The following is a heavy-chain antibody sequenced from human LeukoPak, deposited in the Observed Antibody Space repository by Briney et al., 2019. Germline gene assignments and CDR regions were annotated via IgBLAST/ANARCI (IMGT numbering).Heavy chain of an antibody. CDR3: ARLRYIRSGWQKYYFDY. V-gene: IGHV4-59*08. Sequence: SETLSLTCTISGDSTNTYFWSWIRQPPGKGLEWIGYIYYTGTTNYNPSLKSRVTISVDTSKNQFSLKLSSVTAADTAVYYCARLRYIRSGWQKYYFDYWGQGTLVTVSS. D-gene: IGHD6-19*01. CDR2: IYYTGTT. J-gene: IGHJ4*02. CDR1: GDSTNTYF.